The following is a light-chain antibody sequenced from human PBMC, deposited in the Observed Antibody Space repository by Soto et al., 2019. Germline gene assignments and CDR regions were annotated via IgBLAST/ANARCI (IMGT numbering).Light chain of an antibody. CDR2: DAS. CDR1: ETTSGY. J-gene: IGKJ1*01. V-gene: IGKV3-11*01. CDR3: QQYGSLSWT. Sequence: PGDTATLSCRASETTSGYLAWYQQKPGQAPRLLIYDASNRATGIPARFSGSGSGTDFTLTISSLEPEDFAVYHCQQYGSLSWTFGQGTKVDIK.